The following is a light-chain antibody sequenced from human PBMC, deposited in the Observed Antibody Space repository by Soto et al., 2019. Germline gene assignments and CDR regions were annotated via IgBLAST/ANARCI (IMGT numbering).Light chain of an antibody. CDR3: CSYAGSNIFAV. CDR2: EDY. CDR1: SSDIGSYDR. J-gene: IGLJ2*01. V-gene: IGLV2-23*01. Sequence: ALTQPASVSGSPGQSITISCTGTSSDIGSYDRVSWYQWHPGKAPKLIIYEDYRRPSQISNRFSGSKSGNTASLTISGLQAEDEADYYCCSYAGSNIFAVFGGGTKLTVL.